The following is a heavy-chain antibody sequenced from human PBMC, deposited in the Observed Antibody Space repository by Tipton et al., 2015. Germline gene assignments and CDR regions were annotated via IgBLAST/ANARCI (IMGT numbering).Heavy chain of an antibody. CDR2: ISAGGGST. D-gene: IGHD1-26*01. V-gene: IGHV3-23*01. CDR1: GFTFSGHA. J-gene: IGHJ4*02. Sequence: SLRLSCAASGFTFSGHAMTWVRQAPGKGLEWVSGISAGGGSTYYADSVKGRFTISRDNSKNTLYLQMNSLRGEDTAVHYCAKEMSRRGSYWPSFDYWGRGTLVTVSS. CDR3: AKEMSRRGSYWPSFDY.